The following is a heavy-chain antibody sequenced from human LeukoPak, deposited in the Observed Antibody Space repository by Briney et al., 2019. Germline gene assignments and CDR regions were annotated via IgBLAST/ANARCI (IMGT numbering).Heavy chain of an antibody. CDR2: IWYDGSNK. D-gene: IGHD2-15*01. CDR1: GFTFSSFG. Sequence: PGGSLRLSCAASGFTFSSFGMHWVRQAPGKGLEWVAVIWYDGSNKYYADSVKGRFTISRDNSKNTLYLRMNSLRAEDTAVYYCARELPPVVTYYFDYWGQGTLVTVSA. V-gene: IGHV3-33*01. J-gene: IGHJ4*02. CDR3: ARELPPVVTYYFDY.